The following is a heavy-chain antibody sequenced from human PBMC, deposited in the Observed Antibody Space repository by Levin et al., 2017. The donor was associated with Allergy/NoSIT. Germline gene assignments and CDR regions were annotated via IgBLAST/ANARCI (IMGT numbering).Heavy chain of an antibody. D-gene: IGHD3-16*02. J-gene: IGHJ4*02. Sequence: SETLSLTCTVSGGSISSYYWSWIRQPPGKGLEWIGYIYYSGSTNYNPSLKSRVTISVDTSKNQFSLKLSSVTAADTAVYYCARVYDYVWGSYRYVYFDYWGQGTLVTVSS. CDR2: IYYSGST. V-gene: IGHV4-59*01. CDR1: GGSISSYY. CDR3: ARVYDYVWGSYRYVYFDY.